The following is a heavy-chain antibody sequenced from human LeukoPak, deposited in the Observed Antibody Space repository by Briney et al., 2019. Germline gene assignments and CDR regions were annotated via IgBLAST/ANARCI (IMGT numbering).Heavy chain of an antibody. CDR1: GASISGYF. D-gene: IGHD2-2*01. CDR3: ARLQYCSGTSCYWFDP. Sequence: PSETLSLTCTVSGASISGYFWSWIRQPPGKGLEWIGYISSSGNTNYNPSLKSRVTMSVDTSKNLSSLKVSSVTAADTAVYYCARLQYCSGTSCYWFDPWGQGTLVTVSS. V-gene: IGHV4-59*01. J-gene: IGHJ5*02. CDR2: ISSSGNT.